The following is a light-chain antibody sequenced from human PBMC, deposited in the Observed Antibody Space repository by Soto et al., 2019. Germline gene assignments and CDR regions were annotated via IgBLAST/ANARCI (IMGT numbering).Light chain of an antibody. V-gene: IGLV2-14*01. CDR2: DVS. Sequence: QSVLTQPASVSGSPGESITISCTGTSSDFGGYNYVSWYQQHPGKAPKLTIYDVSNRPSGVSNRFSGSKSGNTASLTISGLQAEDEADYYCSSYTSSSTLVVFGNGTKVTVL. J-gene: IGLJ1*01. CDR1: SSDFGGYNY. CDR3: SSYTSSSTLVV.